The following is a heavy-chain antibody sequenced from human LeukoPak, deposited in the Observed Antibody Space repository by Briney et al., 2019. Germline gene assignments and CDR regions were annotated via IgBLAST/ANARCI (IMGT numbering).Heavy chain of an antibody. CDR1: VGTFISYA. V-gene: IGHV1-69*13. J-gene: IGHJ6*03. CDR2: IVPIFGTA. D-gene: IGHD3-10*01. Sequence: ASVKVSFKASVGTFISYAISWVRQAPGQGLEWMGGIVPIFGTANYAQKFQGRVTITADESTSTAYMELSSLRSEDTAVYYCARGGSGSYSDYYYYYYMDVWGKGTTVTVSS. CDR3: ARGGSGSYSDYYYYYYMDV.